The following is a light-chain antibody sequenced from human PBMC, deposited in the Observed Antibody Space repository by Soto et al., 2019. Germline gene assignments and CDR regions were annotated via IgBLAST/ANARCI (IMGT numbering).Light chain of an antibody. CDR2: DVT. V-gene: IGLV2-14*01. Sequence: QSVLTQPASVSGSPGQSITISCTGTSRDVGGYNSVSWYRQDPGKAPKHMIYDVTNRPSGVSNRFSGSKSGNTASLTISGLQAEAEADYYCSSFTSSITYVFGTGTKVTVL. CDR1: SRDVGGYNS. CDR3: SSFTSSITYV. J-gene: IGLJ1*01.